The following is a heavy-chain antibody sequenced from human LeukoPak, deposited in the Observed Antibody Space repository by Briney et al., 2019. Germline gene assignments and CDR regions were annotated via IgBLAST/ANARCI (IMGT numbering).Heavy chain of an antibody. CDR1: GGSVSDYY. CDR2: IYHTGST. Sequence: SETLSLTCTISGGSVSDYYWSWIRQSPGKGLEWIGYIYHTGSTSYSPSLKSRVTISVDTSKNQFSLKLSSMTAADTAVYYCARVAGGPYYDFWSGYGIDYWGQGTLVTVSS. V-gene: IGHV4-59*02. CDR3: ARVAGGPYYDFWSGYGIDY. J-gene: IGHJ4*02. D-gene: IGHD3-3*01.